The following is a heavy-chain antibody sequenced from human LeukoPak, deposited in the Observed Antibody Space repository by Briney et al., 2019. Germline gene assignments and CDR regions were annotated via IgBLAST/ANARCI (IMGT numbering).Heavy chain of an antibody. D-gene: IGHD3-16*01. CDR3: AREPSAPDSVSVLYYYYYYMDV. J-gene: IGHJ6*03. V-gene: IGHV3-21*01. CDR1: GFTFSSYS. Sequence: PGGSLRLSCAASGFTFSSYSMNWVRQAPGKGLEWVSSISSSSSYIYYADSVKGRFTISRDNAKNSLYLQMNSLRAEDTAVYYCAREPSAPDSVSVLYYYYYYMDVWGKGTTVTISS. CDR2: ISSSSSYI.